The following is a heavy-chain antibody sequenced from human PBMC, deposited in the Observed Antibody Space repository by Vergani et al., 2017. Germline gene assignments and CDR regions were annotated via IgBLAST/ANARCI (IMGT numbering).Heavy chain of an antibody. CDR2: IYYSGST. Sequence: QVQLQESGPGLVKPSETLSLTCTVSGGSISSYYWSWIRQPPGKGLEWIGYIYYSGSTNYNPSLKSRVTISVDTSKNQFSLKLSSVTAADTAVYYCARGGNSATHWFDPWGQGTLVTVSS. J-gene: IGHJ5*02. CDR3: ARGGNSATHWFDP. CDR1: GGSISSYY. V-gene: IGHV4-59*01. D-gene: IGHD4-23*01.